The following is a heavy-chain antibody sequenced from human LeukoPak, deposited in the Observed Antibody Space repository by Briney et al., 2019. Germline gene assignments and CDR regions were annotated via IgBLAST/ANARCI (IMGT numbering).Heavy chain of an antibody. J-gene: IGHJ6*02. CDR2: INPNSGGT. Sequence: ASVKVSCKVSGYTLTESSMHWVRQAPGQGLEWMGRINPNSGGTNYAQKFQGRVTMTRDTSISTAYMELSRLRSDDTAVYYCARVRRDRHGMDVWGQGTTVTVSS. CDR1: GYTLTESS. D-gene: IGHD4-17*01. V-gene: IGHV1-2*06. CDR3: ARVRRDRHGMDV.